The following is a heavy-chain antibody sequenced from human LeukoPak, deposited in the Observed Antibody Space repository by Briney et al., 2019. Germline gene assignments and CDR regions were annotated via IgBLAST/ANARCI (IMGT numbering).Heavy chain of an antibody. V-gene: IGHV3-33*01. Sequence: GGSLRLSCAASGFTFSSYGMHWVRQAPGKGLEWVAVIWYDGSNKYYADSVKGRFTISRDNSKNTLYLQMNSLRAEDTAVYYCARDRRIAAAGYYFDYWGQGTLVTVSS. D-gene: IGHD6-13*01. CDR1: GFTFSSYG. CDR3: ARDRRIAAAGYYFDY. J-gene: IGHJ4*02. CDR2: IWYDGSNK.